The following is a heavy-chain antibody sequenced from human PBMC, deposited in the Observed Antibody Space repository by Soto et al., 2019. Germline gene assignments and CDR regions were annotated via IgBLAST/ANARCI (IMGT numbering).Heavy chain of an antibody. CDR3: ARYDYYGSGSYYKSWFDP. Sequence: VASVKVSCKASGYTCSSYDINWVRQATGQGLEWMGWMNPNSGNTGYAQKFQGRVIMTRNTSISTAYMELNSLRSEDTAVYYCARYDYYGSGSYYKSWFDPWGQGTLVTVSS. CDR2: MNPNSGNT. D-gene: IGHD3-10*01. J-gene: IGHJ5*02. CDR1: GYTCSSYD. V-gene: IGHV1-8*01.